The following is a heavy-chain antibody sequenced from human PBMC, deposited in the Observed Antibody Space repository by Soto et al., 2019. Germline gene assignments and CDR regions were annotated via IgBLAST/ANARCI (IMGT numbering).Heavy chain of an antibody. Sequence: QVQLQQWGAGLLKPSETLSLTCAVYGGSFSGYYWSWIRQPPGKGLEWIGEINHSGSTNYNPSLKSRVTIXVDTSKNQFSLKLXSVTAADTAVYYCARNFXXXXTVTRGHFDYWGQGTLVTVSS. CDR2: INHSGST. V-gene: IGHV4-34*01. J-gene: IGHJ4*02. CDR1: GGSFSGYY. D-gene: IGHD4-17*01. CDR3: ARNFXXXXTVTRGHFDY.